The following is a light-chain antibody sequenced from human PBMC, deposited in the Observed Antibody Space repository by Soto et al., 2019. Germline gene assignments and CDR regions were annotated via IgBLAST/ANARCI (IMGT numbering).Light chain of an antibody. CDR1: QGIRTY. CDR3: QQYYSFPWT. V-gene: IGKV1D-8*01. J-gene: IGKJ1*01. Sequence: VIWMTQSPSLLSASTGDRVTISCRVSQGIRTYLAWYRQKPGNAPELLIYSASILHSEVPSRFGGSASGTDFTLTIGCLQSEDFATYYCQQYYSFPWTFGQGTKVEIK. CDR2: SAS.